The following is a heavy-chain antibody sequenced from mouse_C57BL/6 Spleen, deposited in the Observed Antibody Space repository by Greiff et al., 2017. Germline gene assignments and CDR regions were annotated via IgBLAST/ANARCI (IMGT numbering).Heavy chain of an antibody. V-gene: IGHV1-15*01. D-gene: IGHD1-1*01. CDR2: IDPETGGT. CDR1: GYTFTDYE. Sequence: VQRVESGAELVRPGASVTLSCKASGYTFTDYEMHWVKQTPVHGLEWIGAIDPETGGTAYNQKFKGKAILTADKSSSTAYMELRSLTSEDSAVYYCTRWGNYYGSSRWYFDVWGTGTTVTVSS. J-gene: IGHJ1*03. CDR3: TRWGNYYGSSRWYFDV.